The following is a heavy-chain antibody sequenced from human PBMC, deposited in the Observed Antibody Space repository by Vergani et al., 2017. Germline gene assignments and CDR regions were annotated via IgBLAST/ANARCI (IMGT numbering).Heavy chain of an antibody. D-gene: IGHD3-9*01. CDR1: GFTFSSYW. J-gene: IGHJ4*02. Sequence: EVQLVESGGGFVQPGGSLRLSCAASGFTFSSYWMSWVRQAPGKGLEWVANIKQDGSEKYYVDSVKGRFTISRDNAKNSLYLQMNSLRAEDTAVYYCAREATYYDILTGYYPGSSYFDYWGQGTLVTVSS. V-gene: IGHV3-7*01. CDR3: AREATYYDILTGYYPGSSYFDY. CDR2: IKQDGSEK.